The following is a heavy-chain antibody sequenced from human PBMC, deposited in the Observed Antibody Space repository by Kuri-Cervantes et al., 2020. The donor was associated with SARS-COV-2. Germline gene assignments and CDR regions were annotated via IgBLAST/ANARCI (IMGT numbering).Heavy chain of an antibody. CDR1: GYSISSGYY. V-gene: IGHV4-38-2*02. D-gene: IGHD1-26*01. Sequence: SEILSLTCAVSGYSISSGYYWGWIRQPPGKGLEWIGSIYHSGSTYYNPSLKSRVTISVDTSKNQFSLKLSSVTAADTAVYYCARDPGWELLSYYYMDVWGKGTTVTVSS. J-gene: IGHJ6*03. CDR3: ARDPGWELLSYYYMDV. CDR2: IYHSGST.